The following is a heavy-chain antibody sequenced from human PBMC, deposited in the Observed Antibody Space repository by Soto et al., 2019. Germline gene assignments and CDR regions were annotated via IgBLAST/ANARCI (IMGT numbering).Heavy chain of an antibody. CDR2: ISYGVVP. J-gene: IGHJ6*02. D-gene: IGHD3-3*01. CDR3: ARASIFGLSNGGGRDV. Sequence: SETLSRTCTVSCVSINSCYWNWIRQPPGNGLYCVGYISYGVVPKXXPSLKSRXXISLGTSKSLXCLKLTPVTAACTAWYYCARASIFGLSNGGGRDVWGQGTTVX. V-gene: IGHV4-59*01. CDR1: CVSINSCY.